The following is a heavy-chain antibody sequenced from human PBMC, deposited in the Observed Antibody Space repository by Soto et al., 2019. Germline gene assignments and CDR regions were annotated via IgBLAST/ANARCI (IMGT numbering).Heavy chain of an antibody. CDR1: GYTFTSYD. CDR3: AREMYYDFWSGAKNWFDP. CDR2: MNPNSGNT. V-gene: IGHV1-8*01. Sequence: QVQLVQSGAEVKKPGASVKVSCKASGYTFTSYDINWVRQATGQGLEWMGWMNPNSGNTGYAQKFQGRVTRTRNTSISTAYMELSSLRSEDTAVYYCAREMYYDFWSGAKNWFDPWGQGTLVTVSS. J-gene: IGHJ5*02. D-gene: IGHD3-3*01.